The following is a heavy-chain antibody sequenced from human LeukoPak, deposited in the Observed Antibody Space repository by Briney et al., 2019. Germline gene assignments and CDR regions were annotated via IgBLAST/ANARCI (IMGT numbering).Heavy chain of an antibody. CDR3: ARAPYYYDSSGQPNWFDP. CDR1: GYTFTSYGYG. V-gene: IGHV1-69*13. CDR2: IIPIFGTA. Sequence: GASVKVSCKASGYTFTSYGYGISWVRQAPGQGLEWMGGIIPIFGTANYAQKFQGRVTITADESTSTAYMELSSLRSEDTAVYYCARAPYYYDSSGQPNWFDPWGQGTLVTVSS. J-gene: IGHJ5*02. D-gene: IGHD3-22*01.